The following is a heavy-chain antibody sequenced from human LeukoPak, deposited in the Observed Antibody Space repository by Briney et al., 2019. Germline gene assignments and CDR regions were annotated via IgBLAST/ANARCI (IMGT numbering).Heavy chain of an antibody. CDR1: GHTFTSYG. V-gene: IGHV1-18*01. Sequence: ASVKVSCKASGHTFTSYGISWVRQAPGQGLEWMGWISAYNGNTNYAQKLQGRVTMTTDTSTSTAYMELRSLRSEDTAVYYCAKVYFDWSEGAFDIWGQGTMVTVSS. J-gene: IGHJ3*02. CDR3: AKVYFDWSEGAFDI. CDR2: ISAYNGNT. D-gene: IGHD3-9*01.